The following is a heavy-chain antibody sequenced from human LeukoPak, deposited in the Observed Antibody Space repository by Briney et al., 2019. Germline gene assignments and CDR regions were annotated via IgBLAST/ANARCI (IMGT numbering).Heavy chain of an antibody. J-gene: IGHJ4*02. Sequence: TSETLSLTCAVYGGSFSGYYWSWIRQPPVKELEWIGEINHSGSTNYNPSLKSRVTISVDTSKNQFSLKLSSVTAADTAVYYCARGNYYDSSGYYLVYLDYWGQGTLVTVSS. CDR1: GGSFSGYY. CDR3: ARGNYYDSSGYYLVYLDY. V-gene: IGHV4-34*01. CDR2: INHSGST. D-gene: IGHD3-22*01.